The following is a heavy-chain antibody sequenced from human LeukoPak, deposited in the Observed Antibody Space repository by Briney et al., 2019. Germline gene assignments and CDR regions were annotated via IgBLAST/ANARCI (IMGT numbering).Heavy chain of an antibody. CDR3: ARGRRFDIVVVPAAITDY. CDR1: GVTFSSYA. V-gene: IGHV3-30-3*01. Sequence: GGSLRLSCAASGVTFSSYAMHWVRQAPGKGLEWVAVISYDGSNKYYADSVKGRFTISRDNSKNTLYLQMNSLRAEDTAVYYCARGRRFDIVVVPAAITDYWGQGTLVTVSS. J-gene: IGHJ4*02. D-gene: IGHD2-2*01. CDR2: ISYDGSNK.